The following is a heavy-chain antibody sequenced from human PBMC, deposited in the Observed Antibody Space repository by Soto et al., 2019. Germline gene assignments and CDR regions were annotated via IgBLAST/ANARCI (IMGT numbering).Heavy chain of an antibody. CDR1: GGTFSTYT. CDR3: TLGSWSAETFDI. V-gene: IGHV1-69*02. J-gene: IGHJ3*02. CDR2: ILPMLDIT. D-gene: IGHD6-13*01. Sequence: QVQLVQSGAEVKKPGSSVKVSCKASGGTFSTYTIIWVRQAPGQGLEWMGRILPMLDITNSAQRFQGRVTITAGKSTSTAYLELSSLRSEDTAVYYCTLGSWSAETFDIGGRGTRVTVSS.